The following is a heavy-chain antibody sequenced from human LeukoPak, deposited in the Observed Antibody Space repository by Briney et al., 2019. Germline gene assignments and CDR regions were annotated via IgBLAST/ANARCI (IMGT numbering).Heavy chain of an antibody. J-gene: IGHJ4*02. D-gene: IGHD5-18*01. CDR2: ISWDGGST. CDR1: GFTFDDYA. Sequence: GGSLRLSCAASGFTFDDYAMHWVRQAPGKGLEWVSLISWDGGSTYYADSVKGRFTISRDNSKNSLYLQMNSLRAEDTALYYCAKNGPASGRIQLPDYWGQGTLVTVSS. CDR3: AKNGPASGRIQLPDY. V-gene: IGHV3-43D*04.